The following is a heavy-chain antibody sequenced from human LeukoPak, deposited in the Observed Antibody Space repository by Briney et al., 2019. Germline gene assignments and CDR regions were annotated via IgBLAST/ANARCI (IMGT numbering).Heavy chain of an antibody. J-gene: IGHJ1*01. CDR1: GDSVSSNSAA. CDR2: TYYRSKWYN. D-gene: IGHD2-15*01. V-gene: IGHV6-1*01. CDR3: ARDPRYCGGGSCYSEGFHH. Sequence: SQTLSLTCAISGDSVSSNSAAWNWIRQSPSRGLEWLGRTYYRSKWYNDYAVSVKSRITINPDTSRNQFSLQLNSVTHEDTAVYYCARDPRYCGGGSCYSEGFHHWGQGTLVTVSS.